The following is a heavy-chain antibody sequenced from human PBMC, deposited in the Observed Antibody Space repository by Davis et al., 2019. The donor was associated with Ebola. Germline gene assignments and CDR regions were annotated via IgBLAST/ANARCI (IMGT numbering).Heavy chain of an antibody. D-gene: IGHD3-3*01. CDR2: ISGSGGST. Sequence: GESLKISCAASGFTFDDYAMHWVRQAPGKGLEWVSAISGSGGSTYYADSVKGRFTISRDNSKKTLYLQMNSLRAEDTAVYYCAKSGLSFGVVKYHYGMDVWGKGTTATVSS. CDR3: AKSGLSFGVVKYHYGMDV. CDR1: GFTFDDYA. J-gene: IGHJ6*04. V-gene: IGHV3-23*01.